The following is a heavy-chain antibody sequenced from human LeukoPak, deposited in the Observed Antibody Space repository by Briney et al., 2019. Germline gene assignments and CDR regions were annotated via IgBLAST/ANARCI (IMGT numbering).Heavy chain of an antibody. Sequence: PGGSLRLSCAASGFTFSSYSMNWVRQAPGKGLEWVSSISSSSSYIYYADSVKGRFTISRDNAKNSLYLQMNSLRAEDTAVYYCAKEGESYGGYTLWYYFDFWGQGTLVTVSS. D-gene: IGHD5-12*01. CDR2: ISSSSSYI. V-gene: IGHV3-21*01. CDR3: AKEGESYGGYTLWYYFDF. J-gene: IGHJ4*02. CDR1: GFTFSSYS.